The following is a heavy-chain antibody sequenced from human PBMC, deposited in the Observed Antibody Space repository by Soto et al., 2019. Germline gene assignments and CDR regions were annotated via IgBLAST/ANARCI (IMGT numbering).Heavy chain of an antibody. V-gene: IGHV4-34*01. CDR3: ARGRGVTTRHYYYYMDV. CDR2: INHSGST. CDR1: GGSFSGYY. D-gene: IGHD4-17*01. Sequence: SETLSLTCAVYGGSFSGYYWSWIRQPPGKGLEWIGEINHSGSTNYNPSLKTRVTISVDTSKNQFSLKLSSVTAADTAVYYCARGRGVTTRHYYYYMDVWGKGTTVTVSS. J-gene: IGHJ6*03.